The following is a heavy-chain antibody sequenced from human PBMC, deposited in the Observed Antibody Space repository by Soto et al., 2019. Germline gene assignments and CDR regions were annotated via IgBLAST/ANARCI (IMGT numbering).Heavy chain of an antibody. CDR3: SRDQAGKTTACGGRIDR. CDR2: VSFDGSNK. V-gene: IGHV3-30-3*01. CDR1: GFTFGTHA. Sequence: QVQLVESGGGVVQPGRSLRLSCAASGFTFGTHAMHWVRQAPGKGLECVAIVSFDGSNKYYADSVKGRFTISRENYNNKLYMPMSGLTPEDTAFYYCSRDQAGKTTACGGRIDRWGQGTLVTVSS. D-gene: IGHD5-18*01. J-gene: IGHJ5*02.